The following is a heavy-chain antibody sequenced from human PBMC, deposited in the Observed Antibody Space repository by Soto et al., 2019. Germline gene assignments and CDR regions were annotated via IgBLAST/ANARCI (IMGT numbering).Heavy chain of an antibody. J-gene: IGHJ4*02. V-gene: IGHV5-51*01. Sequence: PGESLKISCKGSGYIFPTSWIGWVRQMPGKGLEWMGIIYAGDSRSIYSPSFQGQVTMSVDKSITTAYLQWSTLKASDSAIYYCTRHSRHYFDYWGQGTLVTVSS. CDR1: GYIFPTSW. CDR2: IYAGDSRS. CDR3: TRHSRHYFDY.